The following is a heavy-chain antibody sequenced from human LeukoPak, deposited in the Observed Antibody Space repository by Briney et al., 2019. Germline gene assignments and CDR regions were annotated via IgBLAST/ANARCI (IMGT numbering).Heavy chain of an antibody. V-gene: IGHV1-46*01. D-gene: IGHD6-19*01. Sequence: ASVKVSCKASGYTFTSYYMHWVRQAPGQGLEWIGIINPSIGSTTYAQKFQGRVTMTRDTSTSTVYMDLSSLSSEDTAVYYCASPASEPASSGWYCFDHWGQGTLVTVSS. CDR1: GYTFTSYY. J-gene: IGHJ4*02. CDR2: INPSIGST. CDR3: ASPASEPASSGWYCFDH.